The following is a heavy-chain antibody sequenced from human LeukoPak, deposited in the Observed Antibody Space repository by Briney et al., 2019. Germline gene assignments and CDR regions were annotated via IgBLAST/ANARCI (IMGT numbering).Heavy chain of an antibody. CDR1: GGSFSGYY. V-gene: IGHV4-34*01. CDR3: ARDVGATPGYFDY. D-gene: IGHD1-26*01. J-gene: IGHJ4*02. Sequence: PSETLSLTCAVYGGSFSGYYWTWVRQPPGKGLEWIGEIDHSGGTNYNPSLESRVTIAIDTSKIQFSLKLSSVTAADTAVYYCARDVGATPGYFDYWGQGTLVTVSS. CDR2: IDHSGGT.